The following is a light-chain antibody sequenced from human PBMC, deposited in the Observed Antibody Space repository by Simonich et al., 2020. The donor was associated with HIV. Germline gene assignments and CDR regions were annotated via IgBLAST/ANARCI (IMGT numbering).Light chain of an antibody. CDR3: SSYTSSSTWV. CDR1: SSDVGVYNY. Sequence: QSALTQPASVSGSPGQSITISCTRTSSDVGVYNYVSWYQQHPGKAPKLMIYDVSKRPSGVSNRFSGSKSGNTASLTISGLQAEDEADYYCSSYTSSSTWVFGGGTKLTVL. J-gene: IGLJ3*02. CDR2: DVS. V-gene: IGLV2-14*01.